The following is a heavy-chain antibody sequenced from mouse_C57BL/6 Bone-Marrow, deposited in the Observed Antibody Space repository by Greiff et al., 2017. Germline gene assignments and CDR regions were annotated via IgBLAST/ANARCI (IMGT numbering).Heavy chain of an antibody. CDR2: ISYDGSN. CDR1: GYSITSGYY. Sequence: VQLKESGPGLVKPSQSLSLTCSVTGYSITSGYYWNWIRQFPGNKLEWMGYISYDGSNNYNPSLKNRISITRATSKNQFFLKLNSVTTETPATYICASHGVTLPPLGTAWFAYWGQGTLVTVSA. D-gene: IGHD3-3*01. J-gene: IGHJ3*01. V-gene: IGHV3-6*01. CDR3: ASHGVTLPPLGTAWFAY.